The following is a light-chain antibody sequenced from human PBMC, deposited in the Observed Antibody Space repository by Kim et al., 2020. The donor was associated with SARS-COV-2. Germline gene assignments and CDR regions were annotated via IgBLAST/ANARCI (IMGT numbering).Light chain of an antibody. CDR3: QQLKSYPLT. J-gene: IGKJ4*01. CDR2: AAS. Sequence: ASVGDRVTSTCRASQGIYSYLAWYQQKPGKAPKLLIYAASTLQGGVPSRFSGSGSGTEFTLTISSLQPEDVAIYYCQQLKSYPLTFGGGTKVDIK. V-gene: IGKV1-9*01. CDR1: QGIYSY.